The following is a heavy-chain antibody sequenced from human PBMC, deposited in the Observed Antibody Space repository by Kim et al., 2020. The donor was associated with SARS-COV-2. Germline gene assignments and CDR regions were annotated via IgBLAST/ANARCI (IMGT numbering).Heavy chain of an antibody. D-gene: IGHD3-3*02. J-gene: IGHJ4*02. Sequence: SETLSLTCTVSGGSISSSSYYWGWIRQPPGKGLEWIGSIYYSGSTYYNPSLKSRVTISVDTSKNQFSLKLSSVTAADTAVYYCARRDSLLAVDYWGQGTLVTVSS. V-gene: IGHV4-39*01. CDR2: IYYSGST. CDR3: ARRDSLLAVDY. CDR1: GGSISSSSYY.